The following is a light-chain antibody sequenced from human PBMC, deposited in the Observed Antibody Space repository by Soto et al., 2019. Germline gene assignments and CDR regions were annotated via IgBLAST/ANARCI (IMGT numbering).Light chain of an antibody. Sequence: EIVLTQSPGTLSLSPGERATLSCRASQSVSSSYLAWYQQKPGQAPRLLIYGASSRATGIPDRFSDSWSGTDFTLNISRLEPEDFAVYYCQQYCSSTPWTFGQGTKVEIK. CDR3: QQYCSSTPWT. J-gene: IGKJ1*01. CDR2: GAS. CDR1: QSVSSSY. V-gene: IGKV3-20*01.